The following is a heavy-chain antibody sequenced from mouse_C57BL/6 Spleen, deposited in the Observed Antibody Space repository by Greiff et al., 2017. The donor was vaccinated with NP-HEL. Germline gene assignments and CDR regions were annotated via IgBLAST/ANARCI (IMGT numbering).Heavy chain of an antibody. D-gene: IGHD1-1*01. J-gene: IGHJ4*01. CDR3: TRGSYYGSSPIYAMDY. CDR1: GFTFSSYA. Sequence: EVQVVESGEGLVKPGGSLKLSCAASGFTFSSYAMSWVRQTPEKRLEWVAYISSGGDYIYYADTVKGRFTISRDNARNTLYLQMSSLKSEDTAMYYCTRGSYYGSSPIYAMDYWGQGTSVTVSS. V-gene: IGHV5-9-1*02. CDR2: ISSGGDYI.